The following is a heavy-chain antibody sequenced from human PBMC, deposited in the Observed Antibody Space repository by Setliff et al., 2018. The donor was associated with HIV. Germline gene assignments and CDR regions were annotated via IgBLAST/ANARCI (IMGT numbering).Heavy chain of an antibody. CDR3: ARARTPYYYDSSAYYFNYYYMDV. J-gene: IGHJ6*03. V-gene: IGHV4-59*01. CDR2: IYYSGST. CDR1: GGSISGSY. Sequence: SETLSLTCTVSGGSISGSYWSWIRQPPGKGLEWIGYIYYSGSTNYNPSLKSRVTISVDTSKNQFSLKLSSVTAADTAVYYCARARTPYYYDSSAYYFNYYYMDVWGKGTTVTVSS. D-gene: IGHD3-22*01.